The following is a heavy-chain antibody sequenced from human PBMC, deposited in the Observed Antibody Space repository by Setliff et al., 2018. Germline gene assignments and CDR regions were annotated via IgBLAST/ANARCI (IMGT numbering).Heavy chain of an antibody. V-gene: IGHV1-46*01. CDR3: ARFGGSCSSSSCYASDL. D-gene: IGHD2-2*01. CDR2: INPSGGGT. Sequence: ASVKVSCKASGYTFIYYYIHWVRQAPGQGLEWMGLINPSGGGTIYARKFQGRVTVTTDTYTGTGYMELRSLRSDDTAMYFCARFGGSCSSSSCYASDLWGQGTMVTVSS. CDR1: GYTFIYYY. J-gene: IGHJ3*01.